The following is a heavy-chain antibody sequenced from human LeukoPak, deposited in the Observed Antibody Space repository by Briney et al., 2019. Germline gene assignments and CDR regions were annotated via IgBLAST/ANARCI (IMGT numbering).Heavy chain of an antibody. J-gene: IGHJ4*02. V-gene: IGHV3-7*01. CDR3: AIISTAVAGGDY. Sequence: GGSLRLSCGASGFSFGTSWMTWVRQAPGKGLEWVAKIKKDGSDQYYVDSVKGRFTISRDNAKNLLFMQMDSLRAEDTAVYYCAIISTAVAGGDYWGQGTLVTVSS. CDR2: IKKDGSDQ. CDR1: GFSFGTSW. D-gene: IGHD6-19*01.